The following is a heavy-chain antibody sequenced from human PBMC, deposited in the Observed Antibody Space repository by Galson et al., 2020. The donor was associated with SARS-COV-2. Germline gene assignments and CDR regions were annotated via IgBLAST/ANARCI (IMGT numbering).Heavy chain of an antibody. Sequence: GGSLRLSCAASGFTFSSYAMSWVRQAPGKGLEWVSAISGSGGSTYYADSVKGRFTISRDNSKNTLYLQMNSLRAEDTAVYYCAKDRPPTLSPYYDISTEVVDAFDIWGQGTMVTVSS. CDR2: ISGSGGST. CDR1: GFTFSSYA. CDR3: AKDRPPTLSPYYDISTEVVDAFDI. D-gene: IGHD3-9*01. V-gene: IGHV3-23*01. J-gene: IGHJ3*02.